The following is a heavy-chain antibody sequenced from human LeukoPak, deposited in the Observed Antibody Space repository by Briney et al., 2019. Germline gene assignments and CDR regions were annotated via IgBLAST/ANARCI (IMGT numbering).Heavy chain of an antibody. CDR1: GFTFSSYS. J-gene: IGHJ3*02. D-gene: IGHD3-10*01. CDR2: ISSSSSYI. Sequence: MPGGSLRLSCAASGFTFSSYSMNWVRQAPGKGLEWVSSISSSSSYIYYADSVKGRFTISRDNAKNSLYLQMNSLRAEDTAVYYCARGMYYYGSGTNYPYPPHAFDIWGQGTMVTVSS. V-gene: IGHV3-21*01. CDR3: ARGMYYYGSGTNYPYPPHAFDI.